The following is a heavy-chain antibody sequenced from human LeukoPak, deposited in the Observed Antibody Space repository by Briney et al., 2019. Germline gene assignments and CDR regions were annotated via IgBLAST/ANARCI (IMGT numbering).Heavy chain of an antibody. D-gene: IGHD6-13*01. V-gene: IGHV1-46*01. CDR1: GYTFTSYY. CDR2: INPGGGST. CDR3: GRGFGSSSWYRVGY. J-gene: IGHJ4*02. Sequence: GSSVKVSCKAAGYTFTSYYMQWVRQAPGQGREWMGIINPGGGSTNYEQKFQGRVTMTRDTSTSTVYMELSSLRSEDTAVYYCGRGFGSSSWYRVGYWGQGTLVTVSS.